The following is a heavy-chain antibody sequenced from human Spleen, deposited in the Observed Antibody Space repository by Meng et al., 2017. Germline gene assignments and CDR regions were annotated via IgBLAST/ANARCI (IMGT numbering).Heavy chain of an antibody. V-gene: IGHV3-15*02. CDR1: GLTLRNYD. CDR2: IKRKTDGGTT. CDR3: AAAWELLPPGY. D-gene: IGHD1-26*01. J-gene: IGHJ4*02. Sequence: VQLVESGGAVVQPVRSRRLSCAASGLTLRNYDMQWVRQAPGKGLEWVGRIKRKTDGGTTDYAAPVKGRFTISRDDSKNTLYLQMNSLKTEDTAVYYCAAAWELLPPGYWGQGTLVTVSS.